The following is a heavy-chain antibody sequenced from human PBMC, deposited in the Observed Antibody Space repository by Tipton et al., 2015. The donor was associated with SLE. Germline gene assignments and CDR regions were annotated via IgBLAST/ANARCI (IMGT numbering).Heavy chain of an antibody. D-gene: IGHD3-10*01. V-gene: IGHV4-39*02. CDR2: INHRGTT. J-gene: IGHJ2*01. Sequence: TLSLTCSVSGDSISTGGYYWSWIRQPPGKGLEWIGEINHRGTTKYNPSLKSRVVMSVDTSKNHFSLKMTSVTATDTSVYYCARGVQLLWFRDLWYFDVWGRGTLVTVSS. CDR1: GDSISTGGYY. CDR3: ARGVQLLWFRDLWYFDV.